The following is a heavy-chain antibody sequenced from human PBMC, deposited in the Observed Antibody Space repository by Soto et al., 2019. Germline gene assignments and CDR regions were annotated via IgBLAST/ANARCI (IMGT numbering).Heavy chain of an antibody. CDR1: GGSISSSNW. CDR3: AREPVGIAAAGTIDGFDP. J-gene: IGHJ5*02. D-gene: IGHD6-13*01. V-gene: IGHV4-4*02. CDR2: IYHSGST. Sequence: PSETLSLTCAVSGGSISSSNWWSWVRQPPGKGLEWIGEIYHSGSTNYNPSLKSRVTISVDKSKNQFSLKLSSVTAADTAVYYCAREPVGIAAAGTIDGFDPWGQGTLVTVSS.